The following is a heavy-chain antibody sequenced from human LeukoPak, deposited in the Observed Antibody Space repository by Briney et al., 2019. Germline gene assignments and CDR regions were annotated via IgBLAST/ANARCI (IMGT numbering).Heavy chain of an antibody. CDR3: TRDLHPSYYLPDY. CDR1: AFEFSSNW. CDR2: IKQDGGET. J-gene: IGHJ4*02. D-gene: IGHD1-26*01. V-gene: IGHV3-7*04. Sequence: PWGSLRLSCVASAFEFSSNWMSWVRQAPGKGLEWVASIKQDGGETYYVDSVKGRFTISRDNAKNSLYLQMNSLRAEDTAVYYCTRDLHPSYYLPDYWGQGTLVTVSS.